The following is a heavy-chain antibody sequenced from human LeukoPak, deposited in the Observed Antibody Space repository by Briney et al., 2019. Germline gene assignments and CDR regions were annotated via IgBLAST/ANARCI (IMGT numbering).Heavy chain of an antibody. CDR2: ISGSGGST. D-gene: IGHD5-24*01. V-gene: IGHV3-23*01. CDR3: AKGRWLQNSGFDY. J-gene: IGHJ4*02. CDR1: GFTFSSYA. Sequence: GGSRRLSCAASGFTFSSYAMSWVRQAPGKGLEWVSAISGSGGSTYYADSVKGRFTISRDNSKNTLYLQMNSLRAEDTAVYYCAKGRWLQNSGFDYWGQGTLGTVSS.